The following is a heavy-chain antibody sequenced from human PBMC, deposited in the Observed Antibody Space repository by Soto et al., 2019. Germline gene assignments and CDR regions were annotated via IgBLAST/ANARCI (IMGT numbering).Heavy chain of an antibody. D-gene: IGHD3-22*01. V-gene: IGHV4-4*07. CDR1: GGSISSYY. J-gene: IGHJ4*02. Sequence: PSQTLSLTCTVSGGSISSYYWSWIRQPAGKGLEWIRRIYTSGSTNYNPSLKSRVTMSVDTSKNQFSLKLSSVTAADTAVYYCARASYYSDSFGYFLDSWGQGTLVTVSS. CDR2: IYTSGST. CDR3: ARASYYSDSFGYFLDS.